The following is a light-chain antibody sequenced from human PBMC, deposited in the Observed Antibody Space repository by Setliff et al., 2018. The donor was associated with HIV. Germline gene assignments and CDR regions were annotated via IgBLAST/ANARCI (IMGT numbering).Light chain of an antibody. CDR2: DTS. V-gene: IGLV7-46*01. CDR3: LLSYSGARTGV. Sequence: QAVVTQEPSLTVSPGGTVTLPCGSSTGAVTSGHYPYWFQQKPGQAPRTLIYDTSNKHSWRPAHFAGSLLGGKAALTLSGAQPEDEADYYCLLSYSGARTGVFGTGTKGTVL. CDR1: TGAVTSGHY. J-gene: IGLJ1*01.